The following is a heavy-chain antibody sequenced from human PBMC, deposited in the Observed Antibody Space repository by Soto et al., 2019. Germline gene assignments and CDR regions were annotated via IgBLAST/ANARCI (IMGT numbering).Heavy chain of an antibody. CDR3: ARFVHEDIVLVPAAPSYYYGMDV. CDR1: GYTFTSYY. CDR2: INPSGGST. J-gene: IGHJ6*02. V-gene: IGHV1-46*01. D-gene: IGHD2-2*01. Sequence: GASVKVSCKASGYTFTSYYMHWVRQAPGQGLEWMGIINPSGGSTSYAQKFQGRVTMTRDTSTSTVYMELSSLRSEDTAVYYCARFVHEDIVLVPAAPSYYYGMDVWGQGTTVTV.